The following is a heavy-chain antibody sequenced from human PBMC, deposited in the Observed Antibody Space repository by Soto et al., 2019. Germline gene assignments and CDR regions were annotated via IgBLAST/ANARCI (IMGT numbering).Heavy chain of an antibody. CDR3: ARERETKTTYSRGWYPASFDY. J-gene: IGHJ4*02. D-gene: IGHD6-19*01. CDR2: IWYDGSNK. CDR1: GFTFSSYG. Sequence: QVQLVESGGGVVQPGRSLRLSCAASGFTFSSYGMHWVRQAPGKGLEWVAVIWYDGSNKYYADSVKGRFTISRDNSKNTLYLQMNSLRAEDTAVYYCARERETKTTYSRGWYPASFDYWGQGTLVTVSS. V-gene: IGHV3-33*01.